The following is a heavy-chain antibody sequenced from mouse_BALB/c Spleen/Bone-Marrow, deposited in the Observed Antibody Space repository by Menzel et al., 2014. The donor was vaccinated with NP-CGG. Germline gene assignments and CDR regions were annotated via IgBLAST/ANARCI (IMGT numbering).Heavy chain of an antibody. CDR3: ARGGISVDY. V-gene: IGHV1-80*01. CDR2: IYPGDGDT. J-gene: IGHJ2*01. Sequence: VQRVESGAELVRPGSSVKISCESSGYVFSTYWINWVKQRPGQGLEWIGQIYPGDGDTDYNGKFKDEATLTADKSSNTAYMQLSSLTSEDSAVYFCARGGISVDYWGQGTTLTVSS. CDR1: GYVFSTYW.